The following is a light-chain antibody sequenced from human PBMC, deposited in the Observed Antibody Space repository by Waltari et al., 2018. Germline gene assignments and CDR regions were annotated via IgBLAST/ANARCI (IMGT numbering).Light chain of an antibody. Sequence: AIRITQSPSSLSASTGDRVTITCRASQGISSYLAWYQKKPGKAPKVLIYAASTLQSGVPSRFSGSGSGTDFTLTISCLQSEDSAVYYCQQYGSSPITFGQGTRLEIK. J-gene: IGKJ5*01. CDR1: QGISSY. CDR2: AAS. CDR3: QQYGSSPIT. V-gene: IGKV1-8*01.